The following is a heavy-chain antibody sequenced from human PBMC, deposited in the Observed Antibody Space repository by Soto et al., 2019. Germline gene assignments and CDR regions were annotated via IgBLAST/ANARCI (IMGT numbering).Heavy chain of an antibody. J-gene: IGHJ6*02. D-gene: IGHD6-25*01. Sequence: QVQLVESGGGVVQPGRSLRLSCAASGFTFSSYGMHWVRQAPGKGLEWVAVISYDGSNKYYADSVKGRFTISRDNSQNTLYLQMNSLRAEDTAVYYCAKDRRPNSYYGMDVWGQGTTVTVSS. CDR1: GFTFSSYG. CDR3: AKDRRPNSYYGMDV. V-gene: IGHV3-30*18. CDR2: ISYDGSNK.